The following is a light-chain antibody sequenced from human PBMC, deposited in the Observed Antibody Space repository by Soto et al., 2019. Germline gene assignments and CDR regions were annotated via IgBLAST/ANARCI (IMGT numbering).Light chain of an antibody. CDR2: DAS. Sequence: EIVLTQSPATLSFSPGERATLSCMASQSVTNSLAWYQHKPGQAPRLLVYDASNRATGIPTRFSGSGSGTDFTLTISNLEPEDFAVYYCQQHISWPLTFGGGTKVEIK. CDR1: QSVTNS. V-gene: IGKV3-11*01. J-gene: IGKJ4*01. CDR3: QQHISWPLT.